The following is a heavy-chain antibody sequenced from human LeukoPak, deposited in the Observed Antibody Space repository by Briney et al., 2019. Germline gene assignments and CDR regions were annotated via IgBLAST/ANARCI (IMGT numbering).Heavy chain of an antibody. CDR3: ARDGYYDSSGYYYYYYMDV. CDR1: GYTFTTYG. V-gene: IGHV1-18*01. Sequence: GASVKVSCKASGYTFTTYGISWVRQAPGQGLEWMGWISNSDTNYAQKLQGRVTMATDTSTSTAYMELSSLRSEDTAVYYCARDGYYDSSGYYYYYYMDVWGKGTTVTVSS. D-gene: IGHD3-22*01. CDR2: ISNSDT. J-gene: IGHJ6*03.